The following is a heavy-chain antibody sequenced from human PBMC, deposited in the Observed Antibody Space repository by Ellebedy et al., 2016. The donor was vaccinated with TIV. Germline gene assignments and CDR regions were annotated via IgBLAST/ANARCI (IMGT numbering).Heavy chain of an antibody. CDR2: IWYDGSNE. CDR3: ARDPGVLPGGGLDY. CDR1: GFNFNMYG. D-gene: IGHD2-15*01. J-gene: IGHJ4*02. V-gene: IGHV3-33*01. Sequence: GESLKISCEASGFNFNMYGMHWVRQAPGKGLEWVAAIWYDGSNENYADSVKGRFTISRDNSLYLQTNSLRADDTAVYYCARDPGVLPGGGLDYWGQGTLVTVSS.